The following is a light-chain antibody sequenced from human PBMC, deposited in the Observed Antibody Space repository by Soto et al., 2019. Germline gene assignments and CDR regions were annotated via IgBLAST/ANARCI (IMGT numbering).Light chain of an antibody. CDR2: SAS. CDR1: QAISTW. V-gene: IGKV1D-12*01. CDR3: QQASSFPRT. Sequence: DIQMTQSPSSVSASVGDRVTITCRASQAISTWLAWYQQNPGKAPKLLIYSASNLQSGVPSRFSGIGSWTDFTLTISSLQPEDFATYYCQQASSFPRTFGQGTKVEIK. J-gene: IGKJ1*01.